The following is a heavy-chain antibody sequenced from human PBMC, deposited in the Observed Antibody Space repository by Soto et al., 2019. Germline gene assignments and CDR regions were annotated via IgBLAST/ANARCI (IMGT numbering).Heavy chain of an antibody. Sequence: EVQLVESGGGLVQPGRSLRLACAASGFTFDDYAMHWVRQGPGKGLEWVSGISWNSGRIDYADSVKGRFTISRDNAKKYLYLQMNSLRGEDTALYYFAKDIREYGSGWTYFDNWGQGTLVTVSS. J-gene: IGHJ4*02. CDR2: ISWNSGRI. CDR3: AKDIREYGSGWTYFDN. D-gene: IGHD6-19*01. V-gene: IGHV3-9*01. CDR1: GFTFDDYA.